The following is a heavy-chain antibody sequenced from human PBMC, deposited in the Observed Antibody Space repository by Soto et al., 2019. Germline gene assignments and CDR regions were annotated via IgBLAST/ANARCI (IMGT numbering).Heavy chain of an antibody. CDR3: ASIRFGADY. CDR1: GGSFSGYY. CDR2: INHSGST. D-gene: IGHD3-3*01. V-gene: IGHV4-34*01. Sequence: SETLSLTCAVYGGSFSGYYWSWIRQPPGKGLEWIGEINHSGSTNYNPSLKSRVTISVDTSKNQFSLKLSSVTAADTAVYYCASIRFGADYWGQGTLVTVSS. J-gene: IGHJ4*02.